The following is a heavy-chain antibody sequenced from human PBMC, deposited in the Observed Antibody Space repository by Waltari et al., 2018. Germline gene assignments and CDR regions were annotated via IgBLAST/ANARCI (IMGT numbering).Heavy chain of an antibody. CDR3: AREYNYFDF. Sequence: QVQLVQSGAEVKQPGASVKVSCKASGYTFNAYALSWVRQAPGQGLEWMGWVSAYNGDTNYAQNFQGRVTMTTDTSTNTAYMELKNLRSDDTAVYYCAREYNYFDFWGQGSLVTVSS. D-gene: IGHD1-20*01. CDR1: GYTFNAYA. CDR2: VSAYNGDT. J-gene: IGHJ4*02. V-gene: IGHV1-18*01.